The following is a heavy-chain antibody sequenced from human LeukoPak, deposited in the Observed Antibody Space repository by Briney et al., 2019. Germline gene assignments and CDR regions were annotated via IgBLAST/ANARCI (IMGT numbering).Heavy chain of an antibody. CDR3: AKDLAGSGSYSFDY. CDR1: GFTFSNYA. CDR2: ISGSGGST. D-gene: IGHD1-26*01. V-gene: IGHV3-23*01. J-gene: IGHJ4*02. Sequence: GGSLRLSCAASGFTFSNYAMNWVRQAPGRGLEWVSAISGSGGSTYYADSVKGRFTISRDNSKNTLYLQMNSLRAEDTAVYYCAKDLAGSGSYSFDYWGQGTLVTVSS.